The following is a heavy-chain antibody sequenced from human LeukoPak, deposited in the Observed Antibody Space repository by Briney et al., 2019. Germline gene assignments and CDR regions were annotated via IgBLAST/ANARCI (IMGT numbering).Heavy chain of an antibody. CDR3: ARDRERNDRLDY. Sequence: ASVKVSCKASGYTFTTYFLHWVRQAPGQGLEWMGMINPSAGTTNYAQNFQGRVTMTRDTSISTAYMELSRLRSDDTAVYYCARDRERNDRLDYWGRGTLVSVSS. V-gene: IGHV1-46*01. CDR2: INPSAGTT. CDR1: GYTFTTYF. J-gene: IGHJ4*02. D-gene: IGHD1-1*01.